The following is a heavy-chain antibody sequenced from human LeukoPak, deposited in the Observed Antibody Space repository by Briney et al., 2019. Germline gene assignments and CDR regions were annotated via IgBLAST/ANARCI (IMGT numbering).Heavy chain of an antibody. CDR2: INRDGSST. Sequence: GGSLRLSCAVSGFTFSGHWMFWVRQAPGKGLVWVSRINRDGSSTSYADSVKGRFTISRDNAKNSLYLQMNSLRAEDTAVYYCAELGITMIGGVWGKGTTVTISS. V-gene: IGHV3-74*01. J-gene: IGHJ6*04. CDR1: GFTFSGHW. CDR3: AELGITMIGGV. D-gene: IGHD3-10*02.